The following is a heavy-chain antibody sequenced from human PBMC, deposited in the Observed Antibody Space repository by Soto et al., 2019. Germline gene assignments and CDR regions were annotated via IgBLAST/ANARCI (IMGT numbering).Heavy chain of an antibody. Sequence: PSETLSLTCTVSGGSISSGGYYWSWIRQHPGKGLEWIGYIYYSGSTYYNPSLKSRVTISVDTSKNQFSLKLSSVTAADTAVYYCARDLEGVASSAFDIWGKGKMVTVPS. CDR3: ARDLEGVASSAFDI. CDR2: IYYSGST. V-gene: IGHV4-31*03. J-gene: IGHJ3*02. CDR1: GGSISSGGYY. D-gene: IGHD5-12*01.